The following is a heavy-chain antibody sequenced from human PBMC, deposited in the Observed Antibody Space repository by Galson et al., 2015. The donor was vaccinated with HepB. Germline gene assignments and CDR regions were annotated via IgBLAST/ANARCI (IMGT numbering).Heavy chain of an antibody. CDR2: TYYRSKWYS. Sequence: CAISGDSVSSNSGAWNWIRQSPSRGLEWLGRTYYRSKWYSGYAVFVNSRMTINPDTSKNQFSLQLKSVTPEDTGVYYCASGVTGRFDYWGQGTLVTVSS. CDR1: GDSVSSNSGA. D-gene: IGHD1-20*01. J-gene: IGHJ4*02. CDR3: ASGVTGRFDY. V-gene: IGHV6-1*01.